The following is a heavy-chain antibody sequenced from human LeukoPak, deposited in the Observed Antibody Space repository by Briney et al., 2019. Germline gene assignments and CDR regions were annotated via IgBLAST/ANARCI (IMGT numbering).Heavy chain of an antibody. Sequence: SETLSLTCTVSGGSISSYYWSWIRQPPGKGLEWIGYIYYSGSTNYNPSLKSRVTISVDTSKNQFSLILTSVTAADTAMYYCAYSTYWSYDYWGQGTLVTVSS. CDR2: IYYSGST. CDR1: GGSISSYY. CDR3: AYSTYWSYDY. V-gene: IGHV4-59*12. J-gene: IGHJ4*02. D-gene: IGHD1-26*01.